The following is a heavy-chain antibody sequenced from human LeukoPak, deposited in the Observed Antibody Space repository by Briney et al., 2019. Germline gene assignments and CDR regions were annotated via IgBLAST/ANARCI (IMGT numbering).Heavy chain of an antibody. D-gene: IGHD1-26*01. V-gene: IGHV4-39*01. CDR2: IYYSGNT. J-gene: IGHJ4*02. CDR1: GGSISSSSYY. Sequence: SETLSLTCTVSGGSISSSSYYWGWIRQPPGKGLEWIGSIYYSGNTYYNPSLKSRVTISVDTSKNQFSLKLSSVTAADTAVYYCARTTEEYSGSYFYYWGQGTLVTVSS. CDR3: ARTTEEYSGSYFYY.